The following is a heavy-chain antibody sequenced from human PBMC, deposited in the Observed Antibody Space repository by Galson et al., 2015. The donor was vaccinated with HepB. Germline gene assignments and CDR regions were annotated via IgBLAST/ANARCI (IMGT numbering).Heavy chain of an antibody. CDR1: GFTFTNYA. CDR3: AKAVTYYYGLDV. V-gene: IGHV3-23*01. J-gene: IGHJ6*02. Sequence: SLRLSCAASGFTFTNYAMNWVRQAPGKGLEWVSAISGSGSSRYYADSVKGRFTISRDNSRNTLYLQTSSLGAEDTAVYYCAKAVTYYYGLDVWGQGTTVTVSS. CDR2: ISGSGSSR.